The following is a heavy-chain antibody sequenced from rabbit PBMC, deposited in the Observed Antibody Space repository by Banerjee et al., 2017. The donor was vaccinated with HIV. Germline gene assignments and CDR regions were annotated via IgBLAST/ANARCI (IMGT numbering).Heavy chain of an antibody. Sequence: QSLEESGGDLVKPGASLTLSCTASGFDFSNYGVSWVRQAPGKGLEWIGYIDPIFGSTYYTSWVNGRFTISSHNAQNTLYLQLNSLTAADTATYFCVRGSGWGFGYFKLWGPGTLVTVS. D-gene: IGHD4-1*01. CDR1: GFDFSNYG. V-gene: IGHV1S7*01. CDR2: IDPIFGST. J-gene: IGHJ4*01. CDR3: VRGSGWGFGYFKL.